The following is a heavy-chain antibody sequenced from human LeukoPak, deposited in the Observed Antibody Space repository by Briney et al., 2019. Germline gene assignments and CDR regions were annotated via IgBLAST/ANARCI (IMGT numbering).Heavy chain of an antibody. D-gene: IGHD1-1*01. CDR2: ISYSGST. V-gene: IGHV4-61*01. CDR1: GGSTSNSITSNY. CDR3: ARGGTVWNFDY. J-gene: IGHJ4*02. Sequence: SETLSLTCTVSGGSTSNSITSNYWSWIRQPPGKGLEWIGYISYSGSTTHYNPSLKSRVTISVDTSKNQFSLKVSSVTAADTAVYWCARGGTVWNFDYWGQGTLVTVSS.